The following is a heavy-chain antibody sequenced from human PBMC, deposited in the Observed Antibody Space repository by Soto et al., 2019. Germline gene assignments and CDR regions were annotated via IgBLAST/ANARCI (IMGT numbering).Heavy chain of an antibody. CDR2: ISGSGGST. J-gene: IGHJ3*02. Sequence: HLGGSLRLSCAASGFTFSSYAMSWVRQAPGKGLEWVSAISGSGGSTYYADSVKGRFTISRDNSKNTLYLQMNSLRAEDTAVYYCAKKYYYDSSGPHAFDIWGQGTMVTVSS. CDR1: GFTFSSYA. V-gene: IGHV3-23*01. CDR3: AKKYYYDSSGPHAFDI. D-gene: IGHD3-22*01.